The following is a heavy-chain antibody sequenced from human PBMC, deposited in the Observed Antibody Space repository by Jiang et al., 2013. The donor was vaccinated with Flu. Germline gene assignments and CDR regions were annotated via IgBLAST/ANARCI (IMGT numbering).Heavy chain of an antibody. D-gene: IGHD3-3*01. V-gene: IGHV1-3*01. CDR2: INAGNGNT. Sequence: SGAEVKKPGASVKVSCKASGYTFTTYGIQWVRQAPGQRLEWMGWINAGNGNTKYSQKFQGRVTITRDTSASTAYMELSSLRSEDTAVYYCARTQYDFWSGSHGDYWGQGTLVTVSS. CDR1: GYTFTTYG. J-gene: IGHJ4*02. CDR3: ARTQYDFWSGSHGDY.